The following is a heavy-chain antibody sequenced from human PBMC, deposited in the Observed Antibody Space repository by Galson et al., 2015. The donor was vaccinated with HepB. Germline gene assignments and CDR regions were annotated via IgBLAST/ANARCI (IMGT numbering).Heavy chain of an antibody. D-gene: IGHD2-2*01. Sequence: SLRLSCAASGFTFSDYYMSWIRQAPGKGLEWVSYISSSSSYTNYADSVKGRFTISRDNAKNSLYLQMNSLRAEDTAVYYCARDGIGYYYDMDVWGQGTTVSVSS. CDR2: ISSSSSYT. V-gene: IGHV3-11*06. CDR3: ARDGIGYYYDMDV. CDR1: GFTFSDYY. J-gene: IGHJ6*02.